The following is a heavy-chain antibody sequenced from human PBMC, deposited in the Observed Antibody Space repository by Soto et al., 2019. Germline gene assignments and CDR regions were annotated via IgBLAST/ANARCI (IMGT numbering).Heavy chain of an antibody. V-gene: IGHV4-34*01. CDR1: GGSIRGYC. J-gene: IGHJ6*02. CDR2: INHSGST. Sequence: EIKSLPYGVYGGSIRGYCGRWIRQPTGKGLEWIGEINHSGSTNYNPSLKSRVTISVDTSKNQFSLKLSSVTAADTAVYYCARCPRASYSYYYYGMDVWGQGTTLTRSS. CDR3: ARCPRASYSYYYYGMDV.